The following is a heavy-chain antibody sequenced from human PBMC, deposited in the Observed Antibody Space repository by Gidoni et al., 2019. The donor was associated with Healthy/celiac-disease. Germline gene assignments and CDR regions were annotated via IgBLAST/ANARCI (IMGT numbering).Heavy chain of an antibody. CDR2: INHSGST. CDR1: GGSFSGYY. V-gene: IGHV4-34*01. J-gene: IGHJ4*02. Sequence: QVQLQQWGAGLLKPSETLSLTCAVYGGSFSGYYWSWIRQPPGQGLEWIGEINHSGSTNYNPSLKSRVTISVDTSKNQFSLKLSSVTAADTAVYYCARANYYDSREVGYWGQGTLVTVSS. CDR3: ARANYYDSREVGY. D-gene: IGHD3-22*01.